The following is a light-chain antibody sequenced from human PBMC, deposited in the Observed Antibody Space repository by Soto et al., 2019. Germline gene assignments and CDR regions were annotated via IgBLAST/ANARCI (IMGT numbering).Light chain of an antibody. CDR1: QTLSSRH. J-gene: IGKJ1*01. Sequence: VLTQSPGTLSLSPGERATLSCRASQTLSSRHLARYQQKPGQAPRLLIYGSSSRATDIPDRFSGSGSGTDFTLTISTLEPEDFAIYYCQQYGYSRTFGQGTKVDIK. CDR3: QQYGYSRT. V-gene: IGKV3-20*01. CDR2: GSS.